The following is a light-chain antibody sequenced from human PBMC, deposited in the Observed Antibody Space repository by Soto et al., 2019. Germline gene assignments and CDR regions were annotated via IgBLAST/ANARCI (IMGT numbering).Light chain of an antibody. CDR3: TSYTTSSIVV. CDR2: EVS. J-gene: IGLJ2*01. V-gene: IGLV2-14*01. CDR1: SRDVGGYNY. Sequence: QSVLTQPASVSGSPGQSISISCTGTSRDVGGYNYVSWFQQHPGKAPKLMIYEVSNRPSGVSNRFSGSKSGNTASLTISGLQAEDEADYYCTSYTTSSIVVFGGGTKVTVL.